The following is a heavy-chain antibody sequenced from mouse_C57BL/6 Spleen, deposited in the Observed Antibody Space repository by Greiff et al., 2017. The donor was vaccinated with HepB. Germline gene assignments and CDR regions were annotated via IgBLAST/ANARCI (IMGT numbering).Heavy chain of an antibody. Sequence: DVKLVESGGGLVKPGGSLKLSCAASGFTFSSYAMSWVRQTPEKRLEWVATISDGGSYTYYPDNVKGRFTISRDNAKNNLYLQMSHLKSEDTAMYYCARARDGYDDFDYWGQGTTLTVSS. D-gene: IGHD2-2*01. V-gene: IGHV5-4*03. CDR2: ISDGGSYT. J-gene: IGHJ2*01. CDR3: ARARDGYDDFDY. CDR1: GFTFSSYA.